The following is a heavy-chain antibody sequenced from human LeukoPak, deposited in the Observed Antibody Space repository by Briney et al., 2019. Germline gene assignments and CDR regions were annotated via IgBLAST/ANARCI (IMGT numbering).Heavy chain of an antibody. CDR1: GGSIGSGGYS. CDR3: ASGGYSYGFDY. CDR2: IYHNGNT. J-gene: IGHJ4*02. Sequence: SQTLSLTCAVSGGSIGSGGYSWSCIRQPPGKGLEWIGYIYHNGNTYYSPPLKSRVTISVDRSKNQLSLKLSSVTAADTAMYYCASGGYSYGFDYWGQGTLVTVSS. V-gene: IGHV4-30-2*01. D-gene: IGHD5-18*01.